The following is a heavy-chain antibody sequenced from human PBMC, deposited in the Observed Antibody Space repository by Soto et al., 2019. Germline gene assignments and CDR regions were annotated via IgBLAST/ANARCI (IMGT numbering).Heavy chain of an antibody. CDR1: GGTFSSYA. D-gene: IGHD3-3*01. CDR3: ARVALTYYDFWSGSPEDYYGMDV. J-gene: IGHJ6*02. V-gene: IGHV1-69*13. Sequence: ASVKVSCKASGGTFSSYAISWVRQAPGQGLEWMGGIIPIFGTANYAQKFQGRVTITADESTSTAYMELSSLRSEDTAVYYCARVALTYYDFWSGSPEDYYGMDVWGQGTTVTVSS. CDR2: IIPIFGTA.